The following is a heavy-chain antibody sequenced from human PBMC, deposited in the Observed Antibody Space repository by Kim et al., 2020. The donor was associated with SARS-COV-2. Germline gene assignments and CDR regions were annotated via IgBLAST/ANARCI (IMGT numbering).Heavy chain of an antibody. V-gene: IGHV3-49*02. CDR3: ARRYYDSIGYFPLAFDY. D-gene: IGHD3-22*01. Sequence: SVKGRFTISIDYSKSIAYLQMNSLNTEDTAVYYCARRYYDSIGYFPLAFDYWGRGTLVTVSS. J-gene: IGHJ4*02.